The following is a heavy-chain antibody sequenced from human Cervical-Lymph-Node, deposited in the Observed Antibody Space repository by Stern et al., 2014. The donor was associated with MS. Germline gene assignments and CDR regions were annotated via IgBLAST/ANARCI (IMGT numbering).Heavy chain of an antibody. CDR1: GFSFSRYA. Sequence: VQLVESGGGVVQPGRSLRLSCAASGFSFSRYAMHWVRPAPGKGLEWVALIWYDGSNPYYADSVTGRFTISRDNFKNTLYLQMNSLRAEDTAVYYCASAYSSSHYYFDYWGQGTLVTVSS. J-gene: IGHJ4*02. V-gene: IGHV3-33*01. CDR3: ASAYSSSHYYFDY. D-gene: IGHD6-13*01. CDR2: IWYDGSNP.